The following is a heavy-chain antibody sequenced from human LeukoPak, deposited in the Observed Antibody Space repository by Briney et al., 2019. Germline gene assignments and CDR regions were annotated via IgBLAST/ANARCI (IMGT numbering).Heavy chain of an antibody. V-gene: IGHV4-34*01. CDR1: GGSFSGYY. J-gene: IGHJ4*02. CDR2: INHSGST. D-gene: IGHD2-2*01. Sequence: SETLSLTCAVYGGSFSGYYWSWIRQPPGKGLEWIGEINHSGSTNYNPSLKSRVAISVDTSKNQFSLKLSSVTAADTAVYYCARSTWNFDYWGQGTLVTVSS. CDR3: ARSTWNFDY.